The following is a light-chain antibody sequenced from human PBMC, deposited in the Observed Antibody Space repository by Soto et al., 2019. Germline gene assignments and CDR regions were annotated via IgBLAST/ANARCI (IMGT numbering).Light chain of an antibody. CDR2: EVS. V-gene: IGLV2-14*01. CDR3: SSYTLPSPQV. J-gene: IGLJ1*01. Sequence: QSALTQPASVSVSPGQSITISGTGTSSDVGAYNDASWYQLHPGKAPKLIISEVSNRPSGVSSRFSGSKSANTASLTISGLQPEDEADYYFSSYTLPSPQVFGTGTKPTVL. CDR1: SSDVGAYND.